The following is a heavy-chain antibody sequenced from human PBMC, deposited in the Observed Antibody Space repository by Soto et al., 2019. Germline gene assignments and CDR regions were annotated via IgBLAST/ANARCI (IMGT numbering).Heavy chain of an antibody. Sequence: GGSLRLSCVASGFSFSTYWMSWVRQAPGKGLEWVANIAQDGGENYYVDSVRGRFTISRDNAKNSLFLQMYSLRAEDTAVYYCAKYSRYHLEYWGQGTLVTVS. CDR1: GFSFSTYW. V-gene: IGHV3-7*01. CDR3: AKYSRYHLEY. J-gene: IGHJ4*02. D-gene: IGHD5-12*01. CDR2: IAQDGGEN.